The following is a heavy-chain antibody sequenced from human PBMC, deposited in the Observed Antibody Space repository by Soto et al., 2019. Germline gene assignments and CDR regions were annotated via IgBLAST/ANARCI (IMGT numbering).Heavy chain of an antibody. Sequence: EVQLLESGGDLLQPGRSLRLSCAASGFTFSSYAMAWVRQAPGKGLEWVSSISQSGDGTFYADSVKGRFTVSRDNSKNPLYWQMDSLRAEDTAVYHCAKSCEQWLVRGRGRDYWGQGTLVTVSS. CDR1: GFTFSSYA. D-gene: IGHD6-19*01. CDR2: ISQSGDGT. V-gene: IGHV3-23*01. CDR3: AKSCEQWLVRGRGRDY. J-gene: IGHJ4*02.